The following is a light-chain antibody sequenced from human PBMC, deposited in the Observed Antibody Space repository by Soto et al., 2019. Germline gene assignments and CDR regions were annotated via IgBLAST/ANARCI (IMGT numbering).Light chain of an antibody. J-gene: IGKJ4*01. CDR2: KAS. CDR1: QSISNW. CDR3: QQYNSYPLS. V-gene: IGKV1-5*03. Sequence: EIQMTQSPSTLSASVGDRVTITCRASQSISNWLAWYQQKPGKVPKLLIYKASSLQSGVPSRFSGSGSGTEFTLTISSLQPDDFESYYCQQYNSYPLSFGGGTKV.